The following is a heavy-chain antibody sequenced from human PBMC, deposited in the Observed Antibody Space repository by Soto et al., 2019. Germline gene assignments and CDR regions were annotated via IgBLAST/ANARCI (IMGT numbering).Heavy chain of an antibody. CDR1: GCSISSYY. CDR3: ARGQYYGSGSYHEELNWFDP. CDR2: IYYSGST. V-gene: IGHV4-59*01. Sequence: SETLSLPCPVSGCSISSYYWSWIRQPPGKGLEWIGYIYYSGSTNYNPSLKSRVTISVDTSKNQFSLKLSSVTAADTAVYYCARGQYYGSGSYHEELNWFDPWGQGTLVTAPQ. J-gene: IGHJ5*02. D-gene: IGHD3-10*01.